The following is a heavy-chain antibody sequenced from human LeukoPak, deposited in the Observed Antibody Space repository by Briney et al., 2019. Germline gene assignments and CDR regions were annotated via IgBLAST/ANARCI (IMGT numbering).Heavy chain of an antibody. D-gene: IGHD6-13*01. J-gene: IGHJ4*02. Sequence: SETLSLTCAVSGGSISSGGYSWSWIRQPPGKGLEWIGYIYHSGSTYYNPSLKSRVTISVDRSKNQFSLKLSSVTAADTAVYYCARAKVAAAIYYFDYWGQGTLVTVSS. V-gene: IGHV4-30-2*01. CDR3: ARAKVAAAIYYFDY. CDR1: GGSISSGGYS. CDR2: IYHSGST.